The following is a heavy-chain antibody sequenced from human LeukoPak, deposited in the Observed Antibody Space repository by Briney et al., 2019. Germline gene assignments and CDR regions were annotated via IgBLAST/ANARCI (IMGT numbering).Heavy chain of an antibody. CDR2: ISAYNGNT. V-gene: IGHV1-18*01. J-gene: IGHJ4*02. CDR3: ARAVQYQLLLH. Sequence: ASVKVSCKASGYTFTSYGITWVRQAPGQGLEWMGWISAYNGNTNYAQKLQGRVTMTTDTSTSTAYLDLRSLRSDDTAVYYCARAVQYQLLLHWGQGTLVTVSS. D-gene: IGHD2-2*01. CDR1: GYTFTSYG.